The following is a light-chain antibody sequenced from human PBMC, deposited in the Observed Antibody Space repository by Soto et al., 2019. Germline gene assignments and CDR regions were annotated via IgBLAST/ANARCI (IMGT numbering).Light chain of an antibody. CDR3: QQYGRSPF. V-gene: IGKV3-20*01. CDR1: QRVDSRY. Sequence: EIVLTQSPGTLSLSTGERATLSCRASQRVDSRYSAWYQQRPGQAPRLLIYGASNRATGIPDRFSGSGSGTDLTLTISRLEPEYFAVYYCQQYGRSPFFGQGTKLEIK. CDR2: GAS. J-gene: IGKJ2*01.